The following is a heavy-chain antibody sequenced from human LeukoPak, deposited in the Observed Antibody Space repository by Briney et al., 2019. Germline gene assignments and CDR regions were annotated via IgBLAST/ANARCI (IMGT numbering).Heavy chain of an antibody. D-gene: IGHD3-9*01. Sequence: PSETLSLTCTVSGDSVSSSLNYWGWIRQPPGKGLEWIGNTYYTGSTYSNPTLKSRVTMSVDTSKNQFSLKLNSVTAADTAVYYCARLSKGRYFDYIFDYWGQGTLLTVSS. CDR3: ARLSKGRYFDYIFDY. CDR2: TYYTGST. V-gene: IGHV4-39*01. CDR1: GDSVSSSLNY. J-gene: IGHJ4*02.